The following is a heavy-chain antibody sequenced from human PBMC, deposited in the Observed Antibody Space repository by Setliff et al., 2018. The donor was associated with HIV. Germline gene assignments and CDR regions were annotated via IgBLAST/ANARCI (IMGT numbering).Heavy chain of an antibody. V-gene: IGHV4-61*09. Sequence: SETLSLTCSVSGGSISSGSYYWTWIRQPAGKGPEWIGHIYTNGYTNYNPSLKSRFTISVDTSKNQFSLRLTSVTAADTAVYYCASAPPGIQNDAFDTWGQGTMVTVSS. CDR2: IYTNGYT. J-gene: IGHJ3*02. CDR1: GGSISSGSYY. CDR3: ASAPPGIQNDAFDT.